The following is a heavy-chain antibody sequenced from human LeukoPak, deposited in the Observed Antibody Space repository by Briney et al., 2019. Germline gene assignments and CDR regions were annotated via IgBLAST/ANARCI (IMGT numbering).Heavy chain of an antibody. V-gene: IGHV4-61*02. J-gene: IGHJ5*02. CDR3: ARDSGTTGEVKFDP. D-gene: IGHD3-10*01. CDR2: ISGSGVI. Sequence: SQTLSLTCTVSGGSISSGSYYWSWIRQPAGKGLEWIGRISGSGVITYNPSLKSRVILSLDTSNNHFSLKLISVTAGTAVYYCARDSGTTGEVKFDPWGQGMLVTVSS. CDR1: GGSISSGSYY.